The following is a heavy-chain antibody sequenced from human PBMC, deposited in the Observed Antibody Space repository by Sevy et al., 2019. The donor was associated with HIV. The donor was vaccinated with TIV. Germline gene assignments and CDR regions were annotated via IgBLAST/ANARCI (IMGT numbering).Heavy chain of an antibody. CDR1: GFAFSAYW. D-gene: IGHD4-17*01. Sequence: GGSLRLSCSASGFAFSAYWMVWVRQGPGKGLEWVANIKQDGSDQNYVYSVEGRFTISRENGKNLLYLQMNDLRAEDTAVYYCASGGGFYGDYPFDYWGHGTLVTVSS. CDR2: IKQDGSDQ. J-gene: IGHJ4*01. CDR3: ASGGGFYGDYPFDY. V-gene: IGHV3-7*01.